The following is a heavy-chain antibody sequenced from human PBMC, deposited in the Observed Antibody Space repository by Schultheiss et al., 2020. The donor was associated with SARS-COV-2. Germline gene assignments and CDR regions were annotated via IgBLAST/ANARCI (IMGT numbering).Heavy chain of an antibody. V-gene: IGHV3-23*01. CDR3: ARDTTGGALGGMDV. D-gene: IGHD1-14*01. CDR2: ISGSGGSA. J-gene: IGHJ6*02. Sequence: GGSLRLSCAASGFTFSSYEMNWVRQAPGKGLEWVSVISGSGGSAYFADSVKGRFTISRDNSKNTLYLQMNSLRTEDTAVYYCARDTTGGALGGMDVWGQGTTVTVSS. CDR1: GFTFSSYE.